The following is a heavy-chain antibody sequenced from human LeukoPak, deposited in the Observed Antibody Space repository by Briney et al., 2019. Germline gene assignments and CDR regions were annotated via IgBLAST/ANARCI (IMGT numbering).Heavy chain of an antibody. J-gene: IGHJ6*02. CDR3: ARGRNLAV. Sequence: PGESLRLSCAASGFTFSSYWMSWVRQAPGKGLEWVANIKEDGSEKYYVDSVKGRFTISRDNAKKSLFLQMNSLRVEDTAVYYCARGRNLAVWGQGTTVTVSS. CDR2: IKEDGSEK. CDR1: GFTFSSYW. V-gene: IGHV3-7*01.